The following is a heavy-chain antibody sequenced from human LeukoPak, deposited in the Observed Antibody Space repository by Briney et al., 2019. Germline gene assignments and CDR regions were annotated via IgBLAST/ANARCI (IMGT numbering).Heavy chain of an antibody. CDR1: GGTFSSYA. V-gene: IGHV1-69*05. J-gene: IGHJ4*02. D-gene: IGHD5-18*01. CDR2: IIPIFGTA. CDR3: ASFSGYSYGFDFDY. Sequence: SVKVSCKSSGGTFSSYAISWVRQAPGQGLEWMGGIIPIFGTANYAQKFQGRVTITTDESTSTAYMGLSSLRSEDTAVYYCASFSGYSYGFDFDYWGQGTLVTVSS.